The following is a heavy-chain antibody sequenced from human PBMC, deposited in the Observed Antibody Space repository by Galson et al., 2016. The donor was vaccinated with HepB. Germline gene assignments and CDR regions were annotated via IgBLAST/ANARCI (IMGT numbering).Heavy chain of an antibody. CDR2: ISGDGHST. D-gene: IGHD4-17*01. Sequence: SLRLSCAASGFTFSTYVMSWVRQAPGKGLEWASGISGDGHSTYYADSVKGRFTISRDNSKNTLYLQMNSLRADDTALYYCAKDRDHFGDYVFDYWGQGTLVTVSS. CDR1: GFTFSTYV. V-gene: IGHV3-23*01. J-gene: IGHJ4*02. CDR3: AKDRDHFGDYVFDY.